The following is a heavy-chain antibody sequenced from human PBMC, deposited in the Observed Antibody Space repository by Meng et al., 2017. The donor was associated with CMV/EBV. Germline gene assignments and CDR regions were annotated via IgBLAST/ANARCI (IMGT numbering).Heavy chain of an antibody. J-gene: IGHJ4*02. CDR1: EYTFTSYG. CDR2: ISAYNGNT. V-gene: IGHV1-18*04. D-gene: IGHD3-10*01. CDR3: ARDRTMVRGVTGY. Sequence: VRLVQSGAVGKKPRNPVKVSCNASEYTFTSYGISCVRQAPGQGLEWMGWISAYNGNTNYAQKLQGRVTMTTDTSTSTAYMELRSLRSDDTAVYYCARDRTMVRGVTGYWGQGTLVTVSS.